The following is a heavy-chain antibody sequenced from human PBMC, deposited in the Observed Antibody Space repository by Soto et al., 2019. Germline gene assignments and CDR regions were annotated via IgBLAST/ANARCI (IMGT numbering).Heavy chain of an antibody. D-gene: IGHD6-19*01. J-gene: IGHJ4*02. V-gene: IGHV3-64*01. Sequence: DVPLVESGGGLVQPGGSLRLSCAASGFTFSSYAIHWVRQAPGKGLEFVSAISSNGGNTYYANSVKGRFTISRDNSKNTLYLQMGSLRAEDMAVYYCARARYSSDWLPFEYWGQGTLVTVSS. CDR2: ISSNGGNT. CDR3: ARARYSSDWLPFEY. CDR1: GFTFSSYA.